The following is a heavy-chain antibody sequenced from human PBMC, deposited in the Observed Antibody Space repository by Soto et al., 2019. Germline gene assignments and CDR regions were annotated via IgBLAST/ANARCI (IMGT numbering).Heavy chain of an antibody. V-gene: IGHV3-48*02. J-gene: IGHJ4*02. CDR1: GFTFRSDS. CDR3: ARDRDYAFDY. CDR2: IAGDSTRI. Sequence: GVSLGLSFAAPGFTFRSDSMNWVRQAPGKGLEWISYIAGDSTRIHYADSVKGRFTISRDNAENSLHLQMSSLTDEDTAVYYCARDRDYAFDYWGQGTLVTVSS. D-gene: IGHD4-17*01.